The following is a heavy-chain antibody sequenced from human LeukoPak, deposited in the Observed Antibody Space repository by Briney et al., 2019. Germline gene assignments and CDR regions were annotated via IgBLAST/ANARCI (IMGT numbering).Heavy chain of an antibody. CDR3: ARAISPARRQQLSKYRPAEYFQH. CDR1: GGSFSGYY. J-gene: IGHJ1*01. V-gene: IGHV4-34*01. CDR2: INHSGST. Sequence: SETLSLTCAVYGGSFSGYYWSWIRQPPGKGLEWIGEINHSGSTNYNPSLKSRVTISVDTSKNQFSLKLSSVTAADTAVYYCARAISPARRQQLSKYRPAEYFQHWGQGTLVTVSS. D-gene: IGHD6-13*01.